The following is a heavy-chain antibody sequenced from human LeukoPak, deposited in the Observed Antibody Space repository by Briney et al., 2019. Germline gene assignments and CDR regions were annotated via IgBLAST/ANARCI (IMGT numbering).Heavy chain of an antibody. D-gene: IGHD3-9*01. CDR3: ARTIRYFDY. Sequence: SETLSLTCAVYGGSFSGYYWSWIRQPPGKGLEWIGEINHSGSTNYNPSLKSRVTISVDTSKNQFSLKLSSVTAADTAVYYCARTIRYFDYWGQGTLVTVSS. CDR1: GGSFSGYY. J-gene: IGHJ4*02. CDR2: INHSGST. V-gene: IGHV4-34*01.